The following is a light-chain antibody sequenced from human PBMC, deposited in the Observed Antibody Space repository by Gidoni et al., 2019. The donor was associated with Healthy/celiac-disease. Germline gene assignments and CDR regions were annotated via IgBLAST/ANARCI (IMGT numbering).Light chain of an antibody. V-gene: IGKV1-27*01. Sequence: DIQLTQSPSSLSASVGDRATITCRASQGISNSLAWYQQKPGKVPKLLIYAASTLQSGVPSRFSGSGSGTDFTLTISSLQPEDVATYYCQKYNSAPRTFGQGTKVEIK. CDR1: QGISNS. CDR2: AAS. J-gene: IGKJ1*01. CDR3: QKYNSAPRT.